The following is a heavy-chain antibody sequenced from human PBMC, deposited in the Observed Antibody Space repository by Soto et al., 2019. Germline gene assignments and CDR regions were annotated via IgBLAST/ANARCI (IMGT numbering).Heavy chain of an antibody. CDR3: ARVERGTATTVVDAFDI. Sequence: QVQLQQWGAGLLKPSETLSLTCAVFGGSVNSGNYYWSWIRQPPGKGLEWIGEMSHSGGTPFNPSLKNRVTIPVYTSKNQYSLKRSSVTAADTALYYCARVERGTATTVVDAFDIWGPGTMVTVSS. CDR2: MSHSGGT. CDR1: GGSVNSGNYY. J-gene: IGHJ3*02. D-gene: IGHD1-1*01. V-gene: IGHV4-34*01.